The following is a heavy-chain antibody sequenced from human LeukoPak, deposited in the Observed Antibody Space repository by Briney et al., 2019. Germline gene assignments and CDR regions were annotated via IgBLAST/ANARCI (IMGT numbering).Heavy chain of an antibody. CDR3: RYFLPHFDY. Sequence: GGSLRLSCAGSGFTFSTYEMNWVRQAPGKGLEWVSAISGSGGDTYYADSVKGRFTISRDNSKNTLYLQMNSLRAEDTAVYYCRYFLPHFDYWGQGTLVTVSS. J-gene: IGHJ4*02. V-gene: IGHV3-23*01. D-gene: IGHD2/OR15-2a*01. CDR2: ISGSGGDT. CDR1: GFTFSTYE.